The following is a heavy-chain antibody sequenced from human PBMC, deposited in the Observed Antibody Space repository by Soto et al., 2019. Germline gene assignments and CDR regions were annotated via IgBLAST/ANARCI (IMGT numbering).Heavy chain of an antibody. CDR3: ARRKRGITGTPLDY. D-gene: IGHD1-20*01. J-gene: IGHJ4*02. CDR1: GGSFSGYY. CDR2: INHSGST. V-gene: IGHV4-34*01. Sequence: QVQLQQWGAGLLKPSETLSLTCAAYGGSFSGYYWSWLRQPPGKGLEWIGEINHSGSTNYNPSLKSRVTISVDTAQKQSSLRLGSVTAADTAVYYWARRKRGITGTPLDYWGQGTLVTVSS.